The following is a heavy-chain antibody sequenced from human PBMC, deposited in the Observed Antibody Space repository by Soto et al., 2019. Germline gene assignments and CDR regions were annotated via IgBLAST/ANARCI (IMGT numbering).Heavy chain of an antibody. Sequence: GGCMRLACTACGVSTRIYAMSWVRQTPWKGLEWVTALSRSGGATYYADSVRGRFTISRDASKDTLFLQMSNLRAEDTALYSCSTGEMSTISKAFFPWGQATRV. CDR2: LSRSGGAT. D-gene: IGHD4-4*01. CDR1: GVSTRIYA. J-gene: IGHJ5*02. V-gene: IGHV3-23*01. CDR3: STGEMSTISKAFFP.